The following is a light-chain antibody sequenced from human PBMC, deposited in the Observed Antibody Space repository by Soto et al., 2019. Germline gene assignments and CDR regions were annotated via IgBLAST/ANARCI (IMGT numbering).Light chain of an antibody. V-gene: IGKV3-15*01. CDR3: QQYTNWPYT. Sequence: EIVMTQSPATLSVSPGERASLSCRASQSVGSNLAWYQQTAGQAPRLLIYGASTRATGIPARFSGSWSGTEFTLTISSLQSEDFAVYSCQQYTNWPYTFGQGTKLEIK. CDR2: GAS. CDR1: QSVGSN. J-gene: IGKJ2*01.